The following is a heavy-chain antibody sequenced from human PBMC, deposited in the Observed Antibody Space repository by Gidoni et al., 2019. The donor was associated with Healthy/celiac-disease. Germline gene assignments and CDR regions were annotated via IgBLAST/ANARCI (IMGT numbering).Heavy chain of an antibody. J-gene: IGHJ4*02. D-gene: IGHD5-18*01. Sequence: EVQLVQSGAEVKKPGESLKISCKGSGDSFTSYWIGWVRQMPGKGLEWRGIIYPCDFDTRYSPSCHGQVTISADKSISTAYLQWSSLKASDTAMYYCARFRGQLWDPYPFSDYWGQGTLVTVSS. CDR1: GDSFTSYW. CDR2: IYPCDFDT. CDR3: ARFRGQLWDPYPFSDY. V-gene: IGHV5-51*01.